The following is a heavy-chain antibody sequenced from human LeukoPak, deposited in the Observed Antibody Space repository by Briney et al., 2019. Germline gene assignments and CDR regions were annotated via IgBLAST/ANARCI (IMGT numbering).Heavy chain of an antibody. J-gene: IGHJ4*02. D-gene: IGHD6-19*01. CDR2: IKQGGSEK. Sequence: GGSLRLSCAASGFTFSSYWMSWVRQAPGKGLEWVANIKQGGSEKYYVDSVKGRFTISRDNAKNSLYLQMNSLRAEDTAVYYCAREWGIAVAGTGYWGQGTLVTVSS. CDR1: GFTFSSYW. V-gene: IGHV3-7*01. CDR3: AREWGIAVAGTGY.